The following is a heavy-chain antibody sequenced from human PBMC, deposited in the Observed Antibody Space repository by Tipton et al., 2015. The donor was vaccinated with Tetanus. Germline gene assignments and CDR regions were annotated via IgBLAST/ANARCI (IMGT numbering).Heavy chain of an antibody. CDR3: ARVSSRGYDFWSGYLDFDY. D-gene: IGHD3-3*01. CDR2: INPNSGGT. Sequence: QLVQSGAEVKKPGASVKVSCKASGYTFTGYYMHWVRQAPGQGLEWMGWINPNSGGTNYAQKFQGRVTMTRDTSISTAYMELRSLRSDDTAVYYCARVSSRGYDFWSGYLDFDYWGQGTLVTVSS. J-gene: IGHJ4*02. CDR1: GYTFTGYY. V-gene: IGHV1-2*02.